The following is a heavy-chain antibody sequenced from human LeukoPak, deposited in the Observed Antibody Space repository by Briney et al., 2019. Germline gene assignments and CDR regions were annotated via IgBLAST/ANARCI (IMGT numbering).Heavy chain of an antibody. CDR1: GGSISSYY. D-gene: IGHD3-22*01. J-gene: IGHJ3*02. CDR3: ARDYYDSSGHDAFDI. Sequence: SETLSLTCTVSGGSISSYYWSWIRQPPGKGLEWIGYIYYSGSTNYNPSLKSRVTISVDTSKNQFSLKLSSVTAADTAVCYCARDYYDSSGHDAFDIWGQGTMVTVSS. V-gene: IGHV4-59*01. CDR2: IYYSGST.